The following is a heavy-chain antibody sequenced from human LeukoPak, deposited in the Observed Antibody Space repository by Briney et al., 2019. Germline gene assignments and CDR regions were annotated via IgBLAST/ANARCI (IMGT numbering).Heavy chain of an antibody. CDR1: GFTFSSYA. V-gene: IGHV3-23*01. D-gene: IGHD3-9*01. CDR3: ARGDYDILTGYPYGYYYYGMDV. CDR2: ISGSGGST. J-gene: IGHJ6*04. Sequence: GGSLRLSCTASGFTFSSYAMSWVRQAPGKGLEWVSAISGSGGSTYYADSVKGRFTVSRDNSENTLYLQMNSLRAEDTAVYYCARGDYDILTGYPYGYYYYGMDVWGKGTTVTVSS.